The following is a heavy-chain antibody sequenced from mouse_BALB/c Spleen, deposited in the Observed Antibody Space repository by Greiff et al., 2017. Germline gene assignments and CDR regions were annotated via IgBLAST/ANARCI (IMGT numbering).Heavy chain of an antibody. CDR2: ISSGSSTI. CDR1: GFTFSSFG. V-gene: IGHV5-17*02. D-gene: IGHD2-2*01. J-gene: IGHJ2*01. CDR3: ARGERYGYDEGAYFDY. Sequence: EVQRVESGGGLVQPGGSRKLSCAASGFTFSSFGMHWVRQAPEKGLEWVAYISSGSSTIYYADTVKGRFTISRDNPKNTLFLQMTSLRSEDTAMYYCARGERYGYDEGAYFDYWGQGTTLTVSS.